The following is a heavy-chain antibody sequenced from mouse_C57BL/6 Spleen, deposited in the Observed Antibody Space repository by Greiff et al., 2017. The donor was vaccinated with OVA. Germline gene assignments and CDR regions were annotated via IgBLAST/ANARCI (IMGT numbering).Heavy chain of an antibody. J-gene: IGHJ2*01. V-gene: IGHV1-82*01. CDR3: ARRGGNYFDY. D-gene: IGHD1-1*02. Sequence: LQESGPELVKPGASVKISCKASGYAFSSSWMNWVKQRPGKGLEWIGRIYPGDGDTNYNGKFKGKATLTADKSSSTAYMQLSSLTSEDSAVYFCARRGGNYFDYWGQGTTLTVSS. CDR2: IYPGDGDT. CDR1: GYAFSSSW.